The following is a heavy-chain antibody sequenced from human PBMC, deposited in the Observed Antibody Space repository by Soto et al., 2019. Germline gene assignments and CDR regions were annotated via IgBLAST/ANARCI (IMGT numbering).Heavy chain of an antibody. CDR2: MNPNSGNT. Sequence: QVQLVQSGAEVKKPGASVKVSCKASGYTFTSYDINWVRQATGQGLEWMGWMNPNSGNTGYAQKLQGRVTMTRNTSISTAYMELSSRRYEDTAVYYCASATYGFWSGGGTNWFDPWGQGTLVTVSS. J-gene: IGHJ5*02. D-gene: IGHD3-3*01. CDR3: ASATYGFWSGGGTNWFDP. V-gene: IGHV1-8*01. CDR1: GYTFTSYD.